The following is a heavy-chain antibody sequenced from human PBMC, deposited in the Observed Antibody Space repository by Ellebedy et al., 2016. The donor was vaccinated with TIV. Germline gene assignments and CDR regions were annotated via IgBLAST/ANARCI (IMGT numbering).Heavy chain of an antibody. Sequence: ASVKVSXXASGYTFTGYYMHWVRQAPGQGLEWMGWINPNSGGTNYAQKFQGRVTMTRDTSISTAYMELSRLRSDDTAAYYCAREVTYCSGGSCPPLGYWGQGTLVTVSS. CDR2: INPNSGGT. D-gene: IGHD2-15*01. CDR1: GYTFTGYY. J-gene: IGHJ4*02. CDR3: AREVTYCSGGSCPPLGY. V-gene: IGHV1-2*02.